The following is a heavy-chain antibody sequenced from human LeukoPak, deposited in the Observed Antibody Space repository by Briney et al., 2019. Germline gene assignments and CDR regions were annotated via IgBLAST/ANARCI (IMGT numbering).Heavy chain of an antibody. J-gene: IGHJ4*02. Sequence: GGSLRLSCAASGSTFSTYAMSWIRQAPGKGLEWVSAISGSGGSTYYADSVKGRFTISRDNSKNTLYLQMNSLRAEDTAVYYCAKDGCSSTSCYNDYWGQGTLVTVSS. CDR2: ISGSGGST. CDR3: AKDGCSSTSCYNDY. D-gene: IGHD2-2*02. V-gene: IGHV3-23*01. CDR1: GSTFSTYA.